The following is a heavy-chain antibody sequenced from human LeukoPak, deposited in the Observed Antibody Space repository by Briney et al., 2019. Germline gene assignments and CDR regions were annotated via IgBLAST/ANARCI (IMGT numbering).Heavy chain of an antibody. CDR2: INHSGST. CDR3: ARLAYGAYERLDY. J-gene: IGHJ4*02. D-gene: IGHD5-12*01. Sequence: SETLSLTCAVYGGSFSGYYWSWIRRPPGKGLEWIGEINHSGSTNYNPSLKSRVTISVDTSKNQFSLKLSSVTAADTAVYYCARLAYGAYERLDYWGQGTLVTVSS. CDR1: GGSFSGYY. V-gene: IGHV4-34*01.